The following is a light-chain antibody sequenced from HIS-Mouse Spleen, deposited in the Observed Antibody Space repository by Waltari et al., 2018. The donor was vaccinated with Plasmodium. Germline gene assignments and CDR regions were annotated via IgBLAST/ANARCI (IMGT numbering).Light chain of an antibody. CDR1: QGLSSY. CDR3: QQYDSYPYT. J-gene: IGKJ2*01. Sequence: AIRMTQSPSSFSASTGARVTITCRASQGLSSYLAWYQQKPGKAPKLLIYAASTLQSGVPSRFSGSGSGTDFTLTISCLQSEDFATYYGQQYDSYPYTFGQGTKLEIK. CDR2: AAS. V-gene: IGKV1-8*01.